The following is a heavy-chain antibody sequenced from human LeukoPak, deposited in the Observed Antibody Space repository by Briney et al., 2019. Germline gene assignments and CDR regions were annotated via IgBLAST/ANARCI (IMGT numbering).Heavy chain of an antibody. CDR2: IDQDGSEK. D-gene: IGHD3-22*01. J-gene: IGHJ4*02. V-gene: IGHV3-7*03. Sequence: GGSLRLSCAASGFTFSSYWVTWVRQAPGKGLEWVANIDQDGSEKNYMDSVKGRFSISRDNGKNSLYLQMNSLRVEDTAVYYCAKGDEEYYYDSSGCCFDYWGQGTLVTVSS. CDR3: AKGDEEYYYDSSGCCFDY. CDR1: GFTFSSYW.